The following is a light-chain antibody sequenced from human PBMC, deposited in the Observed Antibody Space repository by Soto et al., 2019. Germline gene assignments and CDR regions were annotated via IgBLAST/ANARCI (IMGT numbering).Light chain of an antibody. V-gene: IGKV3-15*01. J-gene: IGKJ5*01. CDR1: QTVSTN. Sequence: ERVMTQSPATLSVSPGARVSLSCRARQTVSTNLAWYQQNPGQPPRLLIHSASTRATGVPARFSGWGSGTEFTLTISSLQSEDFAVYYCQQYHNWPPITFGQGTRLEIK. CDR2: SAS. CDR3: QQYHNWPPIT.